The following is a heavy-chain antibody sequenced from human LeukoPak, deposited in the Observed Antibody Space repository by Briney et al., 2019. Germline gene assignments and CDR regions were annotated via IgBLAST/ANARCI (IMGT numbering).Heavy chain of an antibody. D-gene: IGHD2-21*01. CDR2: ISSSSSYI. CDR3: ARELAPLWYSNYYYGMDV. CDR1: GFTFSSYS. J-gene: IGHJ6*02. V-gene: IGHV3-21*01. Sequence: GGSLRLSCAASGFTFSSYSMNWVRQAPGKGLEWVSFISSSSSYIYYADSVKGRFTISRDNAKNSLYLQMNSLRAEDTAVYYCARELAPLWYSNYYYGMDVWGQGTTVTVSS.